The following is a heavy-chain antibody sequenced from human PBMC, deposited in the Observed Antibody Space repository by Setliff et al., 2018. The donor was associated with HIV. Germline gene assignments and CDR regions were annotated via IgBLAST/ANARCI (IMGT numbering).Heavy chain of an antibody. J-gene: IGHJ6*01. CDR2: INDNGST. Sequence: PSETLSLTCAVYGGSFSGYYWSWIRQPPGKGLEWIGEINDNGSTNYNPSLKSRVTISVDTSKNQFSLKLSSVTAADTAVYYCARVRGRYYWYGMDVWGQGTTVTVSS. V-gene: IGHV4-34*01. CDR1: GGSFSGYY. CDR3: ARVRGRYYWYGMDV. D-gene: IGHD3-10*01.